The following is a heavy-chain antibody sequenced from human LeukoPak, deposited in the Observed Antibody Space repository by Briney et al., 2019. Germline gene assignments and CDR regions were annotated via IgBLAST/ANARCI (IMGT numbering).Heavy chain of an antibody. CDR2: IYYSGST. J-gene: IGHJ4*02. Sequence: PSETLSLTCTVSGGSISSYYWSWIRQPPGKGLEWIGYIYYSGSTNYNPSLKSRLTISVDASKNQFSLKLSSVTATDAAVYYCASLTTVTQGYFDSWGQGTLVTVSS. V-gene: IGHV4-59*08. CDR1: GGSISSYY. D-gene: IGHD4-17*01. CDR3: ASLTTVTQGYFDS.